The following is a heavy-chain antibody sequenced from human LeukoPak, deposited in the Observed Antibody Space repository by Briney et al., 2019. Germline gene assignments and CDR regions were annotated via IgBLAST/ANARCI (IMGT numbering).Heavy chain of an antibody. CDR1: GGSFSGYY. Sequence: PSETLSLTCAVYGGSFSGYYWSWIRQPPGKGLKWIGEINHSGSTNYNPSLKSRVTISVDTSKNQFSLKLSSVTAADTAVYYCARGASTTVAGRDFDYWGQGTLVTVSS. J-gene: IGHJ4*02. CDR3: ARGASTTVAGRDFDY. D-gene: IGHD6-19*01. CDR2: INHSGST. V-gene: IGHV4-34*01.